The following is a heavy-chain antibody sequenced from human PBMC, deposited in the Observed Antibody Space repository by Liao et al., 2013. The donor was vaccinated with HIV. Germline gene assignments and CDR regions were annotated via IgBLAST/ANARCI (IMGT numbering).Heavy chain of an antibody. CDR2: INHSGST. CDR1: GGPLSGSY. V-gene: IGHV4-34*01. Sequence: QVQLQQWGPGLLKPSETLSLTCAVYGGPLSGSYWSWIRQPPGKGLEWIGEINHSGSTEYNASLKRRVTISVDTSKKQFSLKLTSVTAADTAVYYCARAEEWLRLVWYFDLWGRGTLVTVSS. J-gene: IGHJ2*01. CDR3: ARAEEWLRLVWYFDL. D-gene: IGHD5-12*01.